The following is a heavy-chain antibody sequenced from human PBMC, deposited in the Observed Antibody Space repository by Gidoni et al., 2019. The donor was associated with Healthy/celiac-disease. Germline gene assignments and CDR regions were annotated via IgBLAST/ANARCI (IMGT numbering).Heavy chain of an antibody. CDR1: GFTFSSYA. CDR2: ISGSGGST. D-gene: IGHD2-15*01. V-gene: IGHV3-23*01. J-gene: IGHJ6*02. CDR3: AKGYCSGGSCYSPFYYYYYGMDV. Sequence: EVQLLESGGGLVQPGGSLRLSCAASGFTFSSYAMSWVRQAPGKGLEWVAAISGSGGSTDYADSVKGRFTISRDNSKNTLYLQMNSLRAEDTAVYYCAKGYCSGGSCYSPFYYYYYGMDVWGQGTTVTVSS.